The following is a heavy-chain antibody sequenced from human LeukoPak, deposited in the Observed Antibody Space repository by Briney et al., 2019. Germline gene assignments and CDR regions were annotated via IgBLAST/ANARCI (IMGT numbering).Heavy chain of an antibody. Sequence: GGSLRLSCAASGFTFSNYGMHWVRQAPGKGLEWVAVIWYDGSNKYYADSVKGRFTISRDNSKNTLYLQMNSLRAEDTTVYYCARDFCSGGSCYPDAFDIWGQGTMVTVSS. V-gene: IGHV3-33*01. CDR3: ARDFCSGGSCYPDAFDI. J-gene: IGHJ3*02. CDR1: GFTFSNYG. D-gene: IGHD2-15*01. CDR2: IWYDGSNK.